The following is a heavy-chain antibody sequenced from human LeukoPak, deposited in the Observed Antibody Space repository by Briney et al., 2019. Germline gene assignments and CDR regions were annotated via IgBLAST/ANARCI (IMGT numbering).Heavy chain of an antibody. CDR2: ISWNSGSI. J-gene: IGHJ4*02. Sequence: QSGGSLRLSCAASGFTFNAYAMHWVRQAPGKGLEWVSGISWNSGSIGYADSVKGRFTISRDNAKNSLYLQMNSLRAEDTAVYYCAREGEYSYGFDYWGQGTLVTVSS. D-gene: IGHD5-18*01. CDR1: GFTFNAYA. CDR3: AREGEYSYGFDY. V-gene: IGHV3-9*01.